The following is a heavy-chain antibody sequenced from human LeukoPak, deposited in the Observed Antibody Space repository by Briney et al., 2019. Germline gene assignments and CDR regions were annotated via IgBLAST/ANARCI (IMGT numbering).Heavy chain of an antibody. D-gene: IGHD3-3*01. J-gene: IGHJ4*02. CDR2: ITSDGSST. V-gene: IGHV3-74*01. CDR3: ARDSAHHDFWSGYFAY. CDR1: EFTFSVHW. Sequence: GGSLRLSCVASEFTFSVHWMHWVRQAPGKGMVWLSHITSDGSSTSYADSVKGRFTISRDNSKNTLYLQMNSLRAEDTAVYYCARDSAHHDFWSGYFAYWGQGTLVTVSS.